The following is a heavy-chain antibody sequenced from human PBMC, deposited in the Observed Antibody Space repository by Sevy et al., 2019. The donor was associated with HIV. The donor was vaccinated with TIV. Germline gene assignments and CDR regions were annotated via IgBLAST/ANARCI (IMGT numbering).Heavy chain of an antibody. V-gene: IGHV3-33*01. CDR2: IWYDGSNK. J-gene: IGHJ5*02. CDR3: ARDSLIAARPGGWFDP. Sequence: GGSLRLSCAASGFTVSSYGMHWVRQAPGKGLEWVAVIWYDGSNKYYADSVKGRFTISRDNSKNTLYLQMNSLRAEDTAVYYCARDSLIAARPGGWFDPWGQGTLVTVSS. CDR1: GFTVSSYG. D-gene: IGHD6-6*01.